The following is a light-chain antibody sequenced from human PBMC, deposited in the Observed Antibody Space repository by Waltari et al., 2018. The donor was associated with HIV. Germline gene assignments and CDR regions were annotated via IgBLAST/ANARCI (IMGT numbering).Light chain of an antibody. CDR3: CSYSGSSTLV. CDR2: EGS. V-gene: IGLV2-23*01. J-gene: IGLJ3*02. CDR1: NSDVGSYNL. Sequence: FALPQHAPVSGSPGPSLTIPCPGTNSDVGSYNLISWYQQHPGYAPTLMIYEGSKRPSGVSNRFSGAKSGNTAALMSSGRQAEYEADDYCCSYSGSSTLVFGGGTKLTVL.